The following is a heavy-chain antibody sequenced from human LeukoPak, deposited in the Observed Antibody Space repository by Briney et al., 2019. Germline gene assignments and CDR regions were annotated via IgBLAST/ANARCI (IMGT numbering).Heavy chain of an antibody. CDR2: IRGSGGST. V-gene: IGHV3-23*01. Sequence: GGSLRLSCAVSGFTFSSYAMSWVRQAPGKGLEWVSAIRGSGGSTYYADSVKGRFTISRDNSKNTLYLRMNSLRAEDTAVYYCAEIDATSLVFTALEYFDYWGQGTLVTVSS. CDR3: AEIDATSLVFTALEYFDY. D-gene: IGHD2-21*02. J-gene: IGHJ4*02. CDR1: GFTFSSYA.